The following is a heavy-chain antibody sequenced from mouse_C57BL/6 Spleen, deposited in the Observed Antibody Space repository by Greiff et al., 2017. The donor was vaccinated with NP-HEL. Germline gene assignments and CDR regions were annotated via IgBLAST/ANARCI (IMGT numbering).Heavy chain of an antibody. Sequence: QVQLQQPGAELVMPGASVKLSCKASGYTFTSYWMHWVKQRPGQGLEWIGEIDPSDSYTNYTQKFTGKSTLTVDKSSSTAYMQLSSLTSEDSAVYYCARRAGSYAMDYWGQGTSVTVSS. D-gene: IGHD3-3*01. CDR1: GYTFTSYW. V-gene: IGHV1-69*01. J-gene: IGHJ4*01. CDR2: IDPSDSYT. CDR3: ARRAGSYAMDY.